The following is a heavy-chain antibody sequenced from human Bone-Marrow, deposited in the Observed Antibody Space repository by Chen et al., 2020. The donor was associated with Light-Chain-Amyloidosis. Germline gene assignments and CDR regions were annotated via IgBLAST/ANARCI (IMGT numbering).Heavy chain of an antibody. CDR1: AFTFSSYA. V-gene: IGHV3-30-3*01. CDR3: ARVSI. Sequence: QVQLVDSGGGVVQPGRSLRPACAASAFTFSSYAMHWVRQAPGKGREWVAVISYYGSNKYSADSVKGQFTISRDNSKNTLYLQMNSLRAEDTAVYYCARVSIWGQGTMVTVSS. J-gene: IGHJ3*02. CDR2: ISYYGSNK.